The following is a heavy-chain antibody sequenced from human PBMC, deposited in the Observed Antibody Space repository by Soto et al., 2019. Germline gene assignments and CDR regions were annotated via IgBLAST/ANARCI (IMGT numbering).Heavy chain of an antibody. CDR2: IVVGSGNT. CDR3: AAEDSSGYYLDY. CDR1: GFTFTSSA. Sequence: SVKVSCKASGFTFTSSAVQWVRQARGQRLEWIGWIVVGSGNTNYAQKFQERVTITRDMSTSTAYMELSSLRSEDTAVYYCAAEDSSGYYLDYWGQGTLVTVSS. J-gene: IGHJ4*02. D-gene: IGHD3-22*01. V-gene: IGHV1-58*01.